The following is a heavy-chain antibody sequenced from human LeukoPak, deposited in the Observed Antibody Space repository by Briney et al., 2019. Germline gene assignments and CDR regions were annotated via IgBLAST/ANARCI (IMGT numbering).Heavy chain of an antibody. CDR1: GFTFSNYT. D-gene: IGHD2-2*01. J-gene: IGHJ4*02. CDR2: ISSSSTAI. CDR3: ARGGAGTSPY. V-gene: IGHV3-48*01. Sequence: GGSLRLSCAASGFTFSNYTMNWVRQAPGKGLEWVSFISSSSTAIYYADSVKGRFTISRDNAKNSLYLQMNGLRAEDTAMYYCARGGAGTSPYWGQGTLVTVSS.